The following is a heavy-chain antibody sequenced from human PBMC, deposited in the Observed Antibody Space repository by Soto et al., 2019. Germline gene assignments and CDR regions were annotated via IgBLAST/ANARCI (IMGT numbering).Heavy chain of an antibody. CDR3: ARDLDGSGRYFPGPFDY. Sequence: QVQLVESGGGVVQPGRSLRLSCAASGFTFSSYGMHWVRQAPGKGLEWVAVIWYDGSNKYYADSVKGRFTISRDNSKNTLDLQMNRLRAEDTGVYYCARDLDGSGRYFPGPFDYWGQGTLVTVSS. CDR2: IWYDGSNK. V-gene: IGHV3-33*01. J-gene: IGHJ4*02. D-gene: IGHD3-10*01. CDR1: GFTFSSYG.